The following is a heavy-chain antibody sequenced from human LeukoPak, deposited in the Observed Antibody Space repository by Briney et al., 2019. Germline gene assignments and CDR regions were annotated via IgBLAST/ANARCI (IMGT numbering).Heavy chain of an antibody. J-gene: IGHJ4*02. CDR2: TSYDGSSK. D-gene: IGHD3-3*01. Sequence: PGRSLRLSCAASGFTFSSYAMHWVRQAPGKGLEWVAVTSYDGSSKYYADSVKGRFTISRDNSKNTLYLQMNSLRAEGTAVYYCARATIFGVVFDYWGQGTLVTVSS. V-gene: IGHV3-30*04. CDR3: ARATIFGVVFDY. CDR1: GFTFSSYA.